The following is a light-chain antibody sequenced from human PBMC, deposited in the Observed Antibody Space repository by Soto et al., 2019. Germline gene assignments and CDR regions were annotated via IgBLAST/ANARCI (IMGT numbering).Light chain of an antibody. CDR3: QQYYKVPFT. Sequence: DIQMTQSPSSLSASIGDRVTITCQASQDVNNSLNWYQQKPRKAPNLLIYDVSNLGTGVPSRFSGSGSGTDFTFTISRLQPEDIGTYYCQQYYKVPFTFGQGTRLEI. V-gene: IGKV1-33*01. CDR2: DVS. CDR1: QDVNNS. J-gene: IGKJ5*01.